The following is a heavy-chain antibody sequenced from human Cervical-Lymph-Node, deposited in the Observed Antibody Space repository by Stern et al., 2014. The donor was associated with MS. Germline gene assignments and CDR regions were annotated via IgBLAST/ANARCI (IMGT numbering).Heavy chain of an antibody. Sequence: QVQLQESGPGLLRPSATLSLTCNVSGASITSHFLSWIRQPPGKGLEWIGYIYYRGTTNYNASLKGRVAISINTSKTQFSLRLSSVTAADTAVYYCARATDLWGQGILVTVSS. CDR2: IYYRGTT. V-gene: IGHV4-59*11. CDR1: GASITSHF. CDR3: ARATDL. J-gene: IGHJ5*02.